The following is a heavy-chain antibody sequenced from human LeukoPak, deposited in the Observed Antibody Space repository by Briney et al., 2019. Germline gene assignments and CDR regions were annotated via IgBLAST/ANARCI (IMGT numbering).Heavy chain of an antibody. CDR3: AKDQNYGDYFDY. Sequence: PGGSLRLSCAASGFTFSSYGMSWVRQAPGKGLEWVSAISGSGGSTYYADSVKGRFTISRDNSKNTLYLQMNSLRAEDTAVYYCAKDQNYGDYFDYWGQGTLVTVSS. CDR2: ISGSGGST. J-gene: IGHJ4*02. V-gene: IGHV3-23*01. CDR1: GFTFSSYG. D-gene: IGHD4-17*01.